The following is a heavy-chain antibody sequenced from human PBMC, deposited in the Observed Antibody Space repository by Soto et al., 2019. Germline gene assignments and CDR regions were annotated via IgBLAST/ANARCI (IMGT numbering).Heavy chain of an antibody. CDR2: IDHRGST. J-gene: IGHJ5*02. Sequence: QVQLQQSGAGLVKPSETLSLSCAVYGGSLSGYYWTWIRQPPGKGLEWIGKIDHRGSTNYNPSLKSRVNISLDTSKNQFSLSLISVTAADTAVYYCARGFQTFDHWGQGTLVTVSS. V-gene: IGHV4-34*01. CDR3: ARGFQTFDH. CDR1: GGSLSGYY.